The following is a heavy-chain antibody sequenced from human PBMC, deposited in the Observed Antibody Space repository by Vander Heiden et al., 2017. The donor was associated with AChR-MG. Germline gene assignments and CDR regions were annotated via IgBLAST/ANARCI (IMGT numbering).Heavy chain of an antibody. D-gene: IGHD6-6*01. J-gene: IGHJ5*02. CDR2: ISSSSSYI. CDR3: ARDPGSSSNRPSREDWFDP. V-gene: IGHV3-21*01. CDR1: GFTFSSYR. Sequence: EVQLVESGGGLVKPGGSLRLSCAASGFTFSSYRMNWVRQAPGKGLEWVSSISSSSSYIYYADSVKGRFTISRDNAKDSLYLQMNSLRAEDTAVYYCARDPGSSSNRPSREDWFDPWGQGTLVTVSS.